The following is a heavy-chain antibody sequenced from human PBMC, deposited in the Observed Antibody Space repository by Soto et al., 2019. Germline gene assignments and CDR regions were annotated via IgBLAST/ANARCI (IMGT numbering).Heavy chain of an antibody. CDR1: GYTFTSYY. J-gene: IGHJ4*02. CDR2: INPSGGST. V-gene: IGHV1-46*01. CDR3: ARDDGSIAARNYFDY. Sequence: QVQLVQSGAEVKKPGASVKVSCKASGYTFTSYYMHWVRQAPGQGLEWMGIINPSGGSTSYAQKFQGRVTMTRDTSTSTVYMELSSLRSEDTAVYYCARDDGSIAARNYFDYWGQGTLVTVSS. D-gene: IGHD6-6*01.